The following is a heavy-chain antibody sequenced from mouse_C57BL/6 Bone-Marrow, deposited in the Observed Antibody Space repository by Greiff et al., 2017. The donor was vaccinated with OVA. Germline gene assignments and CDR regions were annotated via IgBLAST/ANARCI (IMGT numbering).Heavy chain of an antibody. CDR3: AIHYYYGSSYLDY. Sequence: VQLQQPGAELVKPGASVKVSCKASGYTFPSYWMHWVKQRPGQGLEWIGRLHPSDSDTNYNQKFKGKATLTVDKSSSTAYMQLSSLTSEDSAVYYCAIHYYYGSSYLDYWGQGTSVTVSS. CDR1: GYTFPSYW. D-gene: IGHD1-1*01. CDR2: LHPSDSDT. V-gene: IGHV1-74*01. J-gene: IGHJ4*01.